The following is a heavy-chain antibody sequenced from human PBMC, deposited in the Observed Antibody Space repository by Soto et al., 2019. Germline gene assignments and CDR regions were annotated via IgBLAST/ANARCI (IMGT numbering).Heavy chain of an antibody. J-gene: IGHJ3*02. Sequence: SGKVSCKASAGTFSSYAISCVRQAPGQGLEWMGGIIPIFGTANYAQKFQGRVTITADESTSTAPTELSSPRPEDTAVYHCARAPPQKEGGEMDTMGYFDIGGKGKVVTVS. V-gene: IGHV1-69*13. D-gene: IGHD5-18*01. CDR2: IIPIFGTA. CDR3: ARAPPQKEGGEMDTMGYFDI. CDR1: AGTFSSYA.